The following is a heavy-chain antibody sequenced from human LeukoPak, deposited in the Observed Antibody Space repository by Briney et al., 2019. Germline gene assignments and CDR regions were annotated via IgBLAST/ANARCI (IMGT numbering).Heavy chain of an antibody. V-gene: IGHV3-11*01. CDR2: ISSSGSTI. CDR3: ARDQRIVGATTGIDY. CDR1: GFTVSSAY. J-gene: IGHJ4*02. Sequence: GGSLRLSCAASGFTVSSAYMSWIRQAPGKGLEWVSYISSSGSTIYYADSVKGRFTISRDNAKNSLYLQMNSLRAEDTAVYYCARDQRIVGATTGIDYWGQGTLVTVSS. D-gene: IGHD1-26*01.